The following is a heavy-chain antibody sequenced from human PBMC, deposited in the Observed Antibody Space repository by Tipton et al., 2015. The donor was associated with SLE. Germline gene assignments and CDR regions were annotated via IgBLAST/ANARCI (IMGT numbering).Heavy chain of an antibody. CDR2: INHSGST. CDR3: ARGLLEWSDC. J-gene: IGHJ4*02. D-gene: IGHD3-3*01. CDR1: GESFSAYY. Sequence: TLSLTCAVYGESFSAYYWNWVRQPPGKGLEWIGEINHSGSTNYNPSLKSRVTISINTSKNRFSLKLSSVTAADTAVYYCARGLLEWSDCCGQGTLVIVSS. V-gene: IGHV4-34*01.